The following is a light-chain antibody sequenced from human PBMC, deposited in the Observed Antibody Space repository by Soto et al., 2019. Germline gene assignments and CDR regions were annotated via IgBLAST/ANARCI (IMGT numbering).Light chain of an antibody. CDR1: QSVNSY. V-gene: IGKV3-11*01. J-gene: IGKJ3*01. CDR2: DAS. CDR3: QQRSNWPL. Sequence: EIVLTQSPATLSLSPGERATLSCRASQSVNSYLAWYQQKPGQAPRLLIYDASNRATGIPARFSGSGSGTDFTLTISSLEPEDFAVYYCQQRSNWPLFGPGTKVDI.